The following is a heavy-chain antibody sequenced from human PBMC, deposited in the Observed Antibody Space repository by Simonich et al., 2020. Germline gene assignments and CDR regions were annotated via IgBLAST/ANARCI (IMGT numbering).Heavy chain of an antibody. CDR1: GFTFSSYS. J-gene: IGHJ4*02. V-gene: IGHV3-21*01. CDR3: ARDTSYYGSGSYYFDY. Sequence: GGGLVKPGGSLRLSCAASGFTFSSYSMNWVRQGPGKGLEWVSSISSSSNYIYYEDSVKGRFTISRDNARNSLYLQMNSLRAEDTAVYYCARDTSYYGSGSYYFDYWGQGTLVTVSS. D-gene: IGHD3-10*01. CDR2: ISSSSNYI.